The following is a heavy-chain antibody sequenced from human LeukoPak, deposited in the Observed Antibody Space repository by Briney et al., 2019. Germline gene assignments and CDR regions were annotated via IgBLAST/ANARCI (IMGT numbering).Heavy chain of an antibody. CDR1: GYSYDKFW. D-gene: IGHD3-10*01. CDR3: ARHYYGPGSYSHLDY. V-gene: IGHV5-10-1*01. J-gene: IGHJ4*02. CDR2: IDFSDSYT. Sequence: GESLRISSQGSGYSYDKFWITWLRQMPGKGLEWMGKIDFSDSYTNYSPSFQGHVTISADKSISTAYLQWSSLRASDSAMYYCARHYYGPGSYSHLDYWGQGNLVTVSS.